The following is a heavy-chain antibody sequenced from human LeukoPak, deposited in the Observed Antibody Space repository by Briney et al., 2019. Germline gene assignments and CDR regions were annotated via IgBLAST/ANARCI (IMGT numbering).Heavy chain of an antibody. CDR1: GFTFSSYS. CDR2: ISSSSSTT. D-gene: IGHD6-13*01. Sequence: GGSLRLSCAASGFTFSSYSMNWVRQAPGKGLEWVSYISSSSSTTYYADSVKGRFTISRDNAKNSLYLQMNSLRAEDTALYYCARVWQQLATLDYWGQGTLVTVSS. CDR3: ARVWQQLATLDY. J-gene: IGHJ4*02. V-gene: IGHV3-48*04.